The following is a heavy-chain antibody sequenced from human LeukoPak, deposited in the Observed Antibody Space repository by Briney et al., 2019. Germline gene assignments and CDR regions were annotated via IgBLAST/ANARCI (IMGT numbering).Heavy chain of an antibody. Sequence: PSETLSLTCTVSSASVTDYNWSWIRQPPAKGLEWIGYIYYTGSPNYNPSLKSRVTLSLDRSQNQFSLKLTSVTAADTAVYYCAYGGDAYKTGYWGQGTLVTVSS. D-gene: IGHD5-24*01. CDR3: AYGGDAYKTGY. J-gene: IGHJ4*02. CDR1: SASVTDYN. CDR2: IYYTGSP. V-gene: IGHV4-59*02.